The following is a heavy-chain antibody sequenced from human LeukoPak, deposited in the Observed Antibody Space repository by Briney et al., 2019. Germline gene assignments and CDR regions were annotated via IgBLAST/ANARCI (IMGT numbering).Heavy chain of an antibody. Sequence: GGSLRLSCAASGFTFSNDWMCWVRQAPRKGLEWVANINQDESKKYYADSVKGRFTISRDNAKNSLYLQMSSLTAEDTAIYYCARDHAYRADYWRQGTLVTVSS. CDR2: INQDESKK. CDR3: ARDHAYRADY. D-gene: IGHD2-2*01. CDR1: GFTFSNDW. J-gene: IGHJ4*02. V-gene: IGHV3-7*01.